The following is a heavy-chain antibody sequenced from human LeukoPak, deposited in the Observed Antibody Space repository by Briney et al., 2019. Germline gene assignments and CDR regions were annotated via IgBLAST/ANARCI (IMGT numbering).Heavy chain of an antibody. Sequence: GASVKVSCKASGYTFTTYDINWVRQATGQGLEWMGWMNPNSGYTGYAQKFQGRVAITRDTSISTAYMELSSLRSEDTAVYYCARVAGSIDYWGQGTLVTVSS. D-gene: IGHD6-19*01. CDR2: MNPNSGYT. J-gene: IGHJ4*02. CDR3: ARVAGSIDY. CDR1: GYTFTTYD. V-gene: IGHV1-8*03.